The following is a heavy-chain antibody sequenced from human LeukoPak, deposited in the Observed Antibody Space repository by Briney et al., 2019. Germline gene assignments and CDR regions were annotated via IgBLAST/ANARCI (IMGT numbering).Heavy chain of an antibody. CDR2: ISYGERNK. J-gene: IGHJ4*02. CDR1: GFTFRSYG. V-gene: IGHV3-30*18. Sequence: GGSLRLSCAASGFTFRSYGMHWVRQAPGKGLEWVAVISYGERNKYYADSVKGRFTISRDNSKNTLYLQMNSLRVEDTAVYYCAKVYGDYSYYFDYWGQGTLVTVSS. D-gene: IGHD4-17*01. CDR3: AKVYGDYSYYFDY.